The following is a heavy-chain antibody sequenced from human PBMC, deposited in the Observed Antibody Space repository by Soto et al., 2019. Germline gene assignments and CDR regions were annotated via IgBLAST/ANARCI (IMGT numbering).Heavy chain of an antibody. CDR1: GYTFTSYG. Sequence: QVQLVQSGAEVKKPGASVKVSCKASGYTFTSYGISWVRQAPGQGLEWMGWISAYNGNTNYAQKLQGRVTMTTDTSTSTAYMELWSLRSDDTAVYYCARVDYYDFWSGYYKGRSFDYWGQGTLVTVSS. D-gene: IGHD3-3*01. CDR2: ISAYNGNT. CDR3: ARVDYYDFWSGYYKGRSFDY. V-gene: IGHV1-18*01. J-gene: IGHJ4*02.